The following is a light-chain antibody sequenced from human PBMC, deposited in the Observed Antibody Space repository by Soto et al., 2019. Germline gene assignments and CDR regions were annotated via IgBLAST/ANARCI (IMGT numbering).Light chain of an antibody. J-gene: IGKJ1*01. V-gene: IGKV1-39*01. Sequence: DIQMTQSPSSLSASVGDRVTISCRASQSISWYVSWYQHKPGKAPKLLIYAVSTLKSGVPSRFSGAGSGRDFTLTISSLQPEDFATYYCQQSYSTPPSTFGQGTNVEVK. CDR1: QSISWY. CDR2: AVS. CDR3: QQSYSTPPST.